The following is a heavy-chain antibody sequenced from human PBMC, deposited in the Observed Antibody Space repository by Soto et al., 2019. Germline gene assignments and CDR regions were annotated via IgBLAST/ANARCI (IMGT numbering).Heavy chain of an antibody. CDR2: ISGGGDTT. J-gene: IGHJ4*02. V-gene: IGHV3-23*01. D-gene: IGHD3-16*01. CDR1: GFTFNNYA. CDR3: GKGGGGWGSQPPRFDF. Sequence: EVQLLESGGGLVQPGGSLRLSCAASGFTFNNYAMTWVRQAPGKGLEWVSAISGGGDTTSYADSVKGRFTVSRDGSKNTLYRRRGSVGAEDTALYSCGKGGGGWGSQPPRFDFWGQETRAPVSS.